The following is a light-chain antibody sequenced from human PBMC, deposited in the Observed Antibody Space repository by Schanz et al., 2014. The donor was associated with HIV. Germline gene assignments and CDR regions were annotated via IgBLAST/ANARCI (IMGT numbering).Light chain of an antibody. CDR3: ATWDISLNGPV. J-gene: IGLJ2*01. Sequence: QSVLTQPPSVSAAPGQKVTISCSGSSSNIGNNYVSWYQQLPGTAPKLLIYDNNKRPSGVPDRFSGSKSGTSASLVISGLQSEDEADYYCATWDISLNGPVFGGGTKLTVL. CDR1: SSNIGNNY. CDR2: DNN. V-gene: IGLV1-51*01.